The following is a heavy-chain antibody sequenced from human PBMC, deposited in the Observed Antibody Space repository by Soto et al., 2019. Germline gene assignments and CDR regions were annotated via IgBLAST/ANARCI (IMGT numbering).Heavy chain of an antibody. V-gene: IGHV1-24*01. D-gene: IGHD3-3*01. CDR1: GYTLTELS. J-gene: IGHJ6*04. Sequence: ASVKVSCKVSGYTLTELSMHWVRQAPGKGLEWMGGFDPEDGETIYAQKFQGRVTMTEDTSTDTAYMELSSLRSEDTAVYYCAPSLRVYDFWGVYYRYYYGMDVWGKGTTVTISS. CDR2: FDPEDGET. CDR3: APSLRVYDFWGVYYRYYYGMDV.